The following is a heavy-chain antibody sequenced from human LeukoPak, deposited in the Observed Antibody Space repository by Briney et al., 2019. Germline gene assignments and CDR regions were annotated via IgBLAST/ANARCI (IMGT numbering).Heavy chain of an antibody. Sequence: PGGSRRLSCAASGLTFSSYGMHGVRKAPGKGLEWVAVISYDGSNKYYADSVKGRFTISRDNSKNTLYLQMNSLRAEDTAVYYCAKAVDDYGDYSWGQGTLVTVSS. D-gene: IGHD4-17*01. CDR2: ISYDGSNK. CDR3: AKAVDDYGDYS. CDR1: GLTFSSYG. J-gene: IGHJ4*02. V-gene: IGHV3-30*18.